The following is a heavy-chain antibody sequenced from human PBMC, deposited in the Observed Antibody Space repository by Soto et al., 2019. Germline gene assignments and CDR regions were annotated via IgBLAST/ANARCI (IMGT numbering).Heavy chain of an antibody. CDR2: IYYSGST. D-gene: IGHD5-18*01. Sequence: QVQLQESGPGLVKPSETLSLTCTVSGGSISSYYWSWIRQPPGKGLEWIGYIYYSGSTNYNPSLKSRVTISVDTSKNQFSLKLSSVTAADTDVYYCARTGYSYGYDAFDIWGQGTMVTVSS. J-gene: IGHJ3*02. CDR1: GGSISSYY. V-gene: IGHV4-59*08. CDR3: ARTGYSYGYDAFDI.